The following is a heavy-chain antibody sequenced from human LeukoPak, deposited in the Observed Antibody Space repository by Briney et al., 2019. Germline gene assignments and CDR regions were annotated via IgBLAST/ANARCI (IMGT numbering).Heavy chain of an antibody. CDR1: GITFSSYR. CDR2: ISSSNSYI. Sequence: GGSLRLSCAASGITFSSYRMNWVRQAPGKGLEWVSSISSSNSYIYYADSLKGRFTISRDNAKNSLYLQMNSLRDEDTAVYYCARINMVRGVISPPDHWGQGTLVTVSS. V-gene: IGHV3-21*01. CDR3: ARINMVRGVISPPDH. D-gene: IGHD3-10*01. J-gene: IGHJ4*02.